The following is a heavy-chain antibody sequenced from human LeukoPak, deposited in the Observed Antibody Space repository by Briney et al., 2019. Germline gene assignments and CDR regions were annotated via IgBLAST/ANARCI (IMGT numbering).Heavy chain of an antibody. D-gene: IGHD2-15*01. Sequence: SETLSLTCTDSVGSIGSYYRSWMRQPAGKGLEWIGRIYTSGSTNYNPPLTSRVTMSVATSKNQFSLKLSSVTAADTAVYYCARASPCGGSCYYYGMDVWGQGTTVTVSS. J-gene: IGHJ6*02. V-gene: IGHV4-4*07. CDR2: IYTSGST. CDR1: VGSIGSYY. CDR3: ARASPCGGSCYYYGMDV.